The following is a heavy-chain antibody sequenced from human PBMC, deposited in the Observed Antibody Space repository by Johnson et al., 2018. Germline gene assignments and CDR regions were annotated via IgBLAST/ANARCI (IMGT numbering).Heavy chain of an antibody. Sequence: QVQLQEAGGGVVQPGRSLRLSCAASGLTFSTYGMPWVRQAPGTGLDWVAVMWDEGSNKYYADAVKGPFIISRNNSKNTLYLQMNSLRAEDTAVYYCAREVPAVTSPYYSGMDVWGQGTTVTVSS. D-gene: IGHD4-17*01. CDR3: AREVPAVTSPYYSGMDV. J-gene: IGHJ6*02. CDR2: MWDEGSNK. CDR1: GLTFSTYG. V-gene: IGHV3-33*01.